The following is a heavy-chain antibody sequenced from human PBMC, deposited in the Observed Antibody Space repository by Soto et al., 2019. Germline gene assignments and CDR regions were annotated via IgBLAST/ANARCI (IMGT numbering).Heavy chain of an antibody. CDR3: ARETYYDFWSGPYYGMDV. CDR1: GFTFSSYA. J-gene: IGHJ6*02. CDR2: ISYDGSNK. D-gene: IGHD3-3*01. Sequence: QVQLVESGGGVVQPGRSLRLSCAASGFTFSSYAMHWVRQAPGKGLEWVAVISYDGSNKYYADSVKGRSTISRDNSKNTLYLQMNSLRAEDTAVYYCARETYYDFWSGPYYGMDVWGQGTTVTVSS. V-gene: IGHV3-30-3*01.